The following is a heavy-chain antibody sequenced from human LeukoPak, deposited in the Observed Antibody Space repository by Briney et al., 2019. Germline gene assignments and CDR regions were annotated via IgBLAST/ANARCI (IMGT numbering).Heavy chain of an antibody. J-gene: IGHJ5*02. D-gene: IGHD3-10*01. CDR3: ARFGYGSWFDP. V-gene: IGHV3-48*03. Sequence: PGGSLRLSCAASGFTFSSYEMNWVRQAPGNGLEWVSYISSSGSTIYYADSVKGRFTISRDNAKNSLYLQMNSLRAEDTAVYYCARFGYGSWFDPWGQGTLVTVSS. CDR2: ISSSGSTI. CDR1: GFTFSSYE.